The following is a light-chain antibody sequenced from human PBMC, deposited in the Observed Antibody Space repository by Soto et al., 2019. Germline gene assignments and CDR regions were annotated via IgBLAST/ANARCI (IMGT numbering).Light chain of an antibody. CDR3: NSYTSSSTHV. CDR2: DVS. V-gene: IGLV2-14*03. CDR1: SSDVGGYNY. J-gene: IGLJ1*01. Sequence: VLTQPASGSGSPGQSITISCTGTSSDVGGYNYVSWYQQHPGKAPKLIISDVSNRPSGVSNRFSGSKFGNTASLTISGLQAEDEADYYCNSYTSSSTHVFGTGTKVTVL.